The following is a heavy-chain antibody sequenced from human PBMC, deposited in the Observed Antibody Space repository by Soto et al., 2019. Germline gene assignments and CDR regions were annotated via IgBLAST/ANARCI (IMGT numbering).Heavy chain of an antibody. J-gene: IGHJ5*02. CDR1: GFTFSSYS. D-gene: IGHD6-19*01. CDR3: ARETQWLNWFDP. Sequence: PGGSLRLSCAASGFTFSSYSMNWVRQAPGKGLEWVSYISSSSSTIYYADSVKGRFTISRDNAKNSLYLQVNSLRAEDTAVYYCARETQWLNWFDPWGQGTLVTV. CDR2: ISSSSSTI. V-gene: IGHV3-48*01.